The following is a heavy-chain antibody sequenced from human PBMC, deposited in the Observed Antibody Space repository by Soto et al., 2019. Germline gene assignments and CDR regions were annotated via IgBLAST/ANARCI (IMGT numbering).Heavy chain of an antibody. CDR2: IWHDGNNK. CDR1: GFTFSNYG. V-gene: IGHV3-33*01. D-gene: IGHD1-26*01. J-gene: IGHJ6*02. CDR3: ASDLVGASDSYGLDV. Sequence: GGSLRLSCAASGFTFSNYGMHWVRQAPGKGLEWVAIIWHDGNNKYYADSVRGRFIISRDNSKNRLYLQMNSMRAEDTAVYYCASDLVGASDSYGLDVWGQGTPVTVSS.